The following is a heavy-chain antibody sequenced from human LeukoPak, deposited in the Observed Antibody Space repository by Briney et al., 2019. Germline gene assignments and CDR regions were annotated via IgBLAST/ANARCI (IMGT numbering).Heavy chain of an antibody. CDR1: GGSFSGYY. V-gene: IGHV4-34*01. CDR2: INHSGST. J-gene: IGHJ4*02. CDR3: ARHSPGSRGVDY. Sequence: SETLSLTCAVYGGSFSGYYWSWIRQPPGKGLEWIGEINHSGSTNYNPSLKSRVTISVDTSKNQFSLKLSSVTAADMAVYYCARHSPGSRGVDYWGQETLVTVSS. D-gene: IGHD2-21*01.